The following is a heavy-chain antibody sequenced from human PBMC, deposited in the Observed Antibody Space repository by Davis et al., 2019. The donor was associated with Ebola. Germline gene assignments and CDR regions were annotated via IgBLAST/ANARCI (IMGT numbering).Heavy chain of an antibody. J-gene: IGHJ6*02. V-gene: IGHV3-23*01. CDR3: AKGGARYFYHYYGMDV. D-gene: IGHD2/OR15-2a*01. CDR2: ISGSGTNT. Sequence: GESLKISCAASGFTFSSFAMSWVRQAPGKGLEWVSTISGSGTNTYNADSVKGRFTISREDSNDTLYLQMNSLRDEDTAVYYCAKGGARYFYHYYGMDVWGQGTTVTVSS. CDR1: GFTFSSFA.